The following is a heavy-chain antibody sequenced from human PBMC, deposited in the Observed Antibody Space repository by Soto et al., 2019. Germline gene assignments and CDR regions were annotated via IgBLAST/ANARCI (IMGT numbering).Heavy chain of an antibody. D-gene: IGHD2-8*01. V-gene: IGHV4-59*01. CDR3: ARYNSYAIDY. Sequence: PSETLSLTCTVAGTSSISYDWSWIRQPPGKGLEWIANIHYSGTTNYNPSLASRVTLSVDTSKNQFSLKMTSVTAADRAMYFCARYNSYAIDYWGRGTLVTVSS. CDR1: GTSSISYD. CDR2: IHYSGTT. J-gene: IGHJ4*02.